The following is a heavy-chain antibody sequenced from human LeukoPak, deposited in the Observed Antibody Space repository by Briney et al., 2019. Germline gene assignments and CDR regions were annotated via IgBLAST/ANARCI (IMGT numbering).Heavy chain of an antibody. CDR3: AIYNYDFWSGYYSS. Sequence: SETLSLTCAVYGGSFSGYYWSWIRQPPGKGLEWIGEINHSGSTNYNPSLKSRVTISVDTSKNQFSLKLSSVTAADTAVYYCAIYNYDFWSGYYSSWGQGTLVTVSS. CDR1: GGSFSGYY. V-gene: IGHV4-34*01. J-gene: IGHJ5*02. D-gene: IGHD3-3*01. CDR2: INHSGST.